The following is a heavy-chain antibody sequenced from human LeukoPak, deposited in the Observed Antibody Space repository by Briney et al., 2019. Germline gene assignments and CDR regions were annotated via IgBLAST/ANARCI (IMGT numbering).Heavy chain of an antibody. CDR1: GFTFSSYS. CDR3: ASPLLVGATHYFDY. V-gene: IGHV3-21*01. CDR2: ISSSISYI. D-gene: IGHD1-26*01. Sequence: GGSLRLSCAASGFTFSSYSMNWVRQAPGKGLEWVSSISSSISYIYYADSVKGRFTISRDNAKNSLYLQMNSLRAEDTAVYYCASPLLVGATHYFDYWGQGTLVTVSS. J-gene: IGHJ4*02.